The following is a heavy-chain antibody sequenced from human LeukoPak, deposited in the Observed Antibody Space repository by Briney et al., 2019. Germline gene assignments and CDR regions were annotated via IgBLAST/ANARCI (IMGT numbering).Heavy chain of an antibody. CDR1: GFTFSSSV. Sequence: QSGGSLRLSCAASGFTFSSSVMSWVRQAPGKGLEWVSAISGNGGSTYYADSVTGRFTISRDNSKNTLYLQMNSLRAEDTALYYCAKLPTGYPNWFDPWGQGTLVTVSS. CDR3: AKLPTGYPNWFDP. CDR2: ISGNGGST. D-gene: IGHD3-9*01. V-gene: IGHV3-23*01. J-gene: IGHJ5*02.